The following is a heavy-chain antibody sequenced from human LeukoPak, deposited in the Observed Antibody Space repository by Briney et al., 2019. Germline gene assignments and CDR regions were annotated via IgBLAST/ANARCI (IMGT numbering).Heavy chain of an antibody. D-gene: IGHD3-22*01. V-gene: IGHV1-69*10. CDR3: ARSYYDSSGYSPDY. J-gene: IGHJ4*02. Sequence: SVTLSCTASGATFSSYAISWVRQAPGQGLEWMGGIIPILGIASYAKKFQGRVTITADKSTSPAYMELRSLRSDDTAVYYCARSYYDSSGYSPDYWGQGTLVTVSS. CDR2: IIPILGIA. CDR1: GATFSSYA.